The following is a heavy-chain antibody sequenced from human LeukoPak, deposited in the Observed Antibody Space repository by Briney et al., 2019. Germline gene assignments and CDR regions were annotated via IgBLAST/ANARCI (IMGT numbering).Heavy chain of an antibody. CDR3: AKRVTYYYYMDV. D-gene: IGHD2-21*02. CDR1: GFTFSSYA. CDR2: ISGSGGST. J-gene: IGHJ6*03. V-gene: IGHV3-23*01. Sequence: GGSLRLSCAASGFTFSSYAMSWVRQAPGKGLEWVSPISGSGGSTYYADSVKGRFTISRDNSKNTLYLQMNSLRAEDTAVYYCAKRVTYYYYMDVWGKGTTVTVSS.